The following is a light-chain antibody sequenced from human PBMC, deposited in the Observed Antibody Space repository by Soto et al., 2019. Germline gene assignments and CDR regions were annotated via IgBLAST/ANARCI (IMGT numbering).Light chain of an antibody. CDR1: QRISGY. CDR2: AAS. V-gene: IGKV3-15*01. Sequence: EIVLTQSPATLSFSPGQRATLSCRASQRISGYLAWYQQKPGQAPRLLIYAASTRATGIPARFSGSGSGTEFTLTISSLQSEDFAVYYCQQYSDWPRTFGQGTKVDIK. CDR3: QQYSDWPRT. J-gene: IGKJ1*01.